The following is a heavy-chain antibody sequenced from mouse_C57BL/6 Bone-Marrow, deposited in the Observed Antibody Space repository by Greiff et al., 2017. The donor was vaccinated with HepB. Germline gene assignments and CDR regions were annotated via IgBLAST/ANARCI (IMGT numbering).Heavy chain of an antibody. Sequence: EVHLVESGTVLARPGASVKMSCKTSGYTFTSYWMHWVKQRPGQGLEWIGAIYPGNSDTSYNQKFKGKAKLTAVTSASTAYMELSSLTNEDSAVYYCTGYSNYRYYFDYWGQGTTLTVSS. J-gene: IGHJ2*01. CDR2: IYPGNSDT. D-gene: IGHD2-5*01. CDR3: TGYSNYRYYFDY. CDR1: GYTFTSYW. V-gene: IGHV1-5*01.